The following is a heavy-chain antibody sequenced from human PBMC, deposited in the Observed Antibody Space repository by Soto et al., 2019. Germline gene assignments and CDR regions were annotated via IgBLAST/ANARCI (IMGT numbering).Heavy chain of an antibody. J-gene: IGHJ4*02. D-gene: IGHD5-12*01. CDR1: GYTFTSYA. CDR2: INAGNGNT. V-gene: IGHV1-3*01. Sequence: QVQLVQSGAEVKKPGASVKVSCKASGYTFTSYAMHWVRQAPGQRLEWMGWINAGNGNTKYSQKFQGRVTITRDTSASTAYMEVSSLRSEDTAVYYCARAYYPLDDSGYDYGYFDYWGQGTLVTVSS. CDR3: ARAYYPLDDSGYDYGYFDY.